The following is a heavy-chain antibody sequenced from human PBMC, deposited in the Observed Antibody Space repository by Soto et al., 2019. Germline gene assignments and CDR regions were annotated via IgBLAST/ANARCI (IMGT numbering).Heavy chain of an antibody. D-gene: IGHD6-6*01. J-gene: IGHJ4*02. CDR1: GFTFSSYA. CDR2: ISGSGGST. V-gene: IGHV3-23*01. Sequence: GGSLRLSCAASGFTFSSYAMSWVRQAPGKGLEWVSAISGSGGSTYYADSVKGRFTISRDNSKNTLYLQMNSLRAEDTAVYYCAKDSSSPTYKNGAFDYWGQGTLVTVSS. CDR3: AKDSSSPTYKNGAFDY.